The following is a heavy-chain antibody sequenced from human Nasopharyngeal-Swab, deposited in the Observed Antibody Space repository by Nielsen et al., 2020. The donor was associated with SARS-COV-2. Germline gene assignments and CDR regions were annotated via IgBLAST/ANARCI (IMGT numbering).Heavy chain of an antibody. CDR1: GSPFNIYW. Sequence: GGSLRLSCAASGSPFNIYWMSWVRQAPGKGLEWVANIKQDGSEKYYVNSVKGRFTISRDNAKNSLYLQMNSLRAEDTAVYYCARDPIPAGGSDGFDIWGQGTMVTVSS. CDR2: IKQDGSEK. D-gene: IGHD1-26*01. J-gene: IGHJ3*02. CDR3: ARDPIPAGGSDGFDI. V-gene: IGHV3-7*01.